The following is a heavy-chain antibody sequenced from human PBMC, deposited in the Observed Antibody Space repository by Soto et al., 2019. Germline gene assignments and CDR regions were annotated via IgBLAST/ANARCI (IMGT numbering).Heavy chain of an antibody. V-gene: IGHV1-18*01. D-gene: IGHD5-18*01. CDR2: ISAYNGNT. J-gene: IGHJ4*02. Sequence: GASVKVSCKASGYTFTSYGISWVRQAPGQGLEWMGWISAYNGNTNYAQKLQGRVTMTTDTSTSTAYMELRSLRSDDTAVYHCARFVKRGYSYGAFDYWGQGTLVTVSS. CDR3: ARFVKRGYSYGAFDY. CDR1: GYTFTSYG.